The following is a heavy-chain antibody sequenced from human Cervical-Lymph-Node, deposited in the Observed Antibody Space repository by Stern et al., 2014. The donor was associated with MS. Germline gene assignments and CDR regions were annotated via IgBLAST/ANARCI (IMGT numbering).Heavy chain of an antibody. Sequence: QVQLQESGPGLVKPSETLSLTCTVSGGSISSSSYYWGWIRQPPGKGLEWIGSIYFSGRTYYNQSLQSRVTISVDTSKNQFSLKLTSGPAADTAVYYCARHSIAAAGSYYFDYWGQGTLVTVSS. V-gene: IGHV4-39*01. J-gene: IGHJ4*02. CDR2: IYFSGRT. D-gene: IGHD6-13*01. CDR1: GGSISSSSYY. CDR3: ARHSIAAAGSYYFDY.